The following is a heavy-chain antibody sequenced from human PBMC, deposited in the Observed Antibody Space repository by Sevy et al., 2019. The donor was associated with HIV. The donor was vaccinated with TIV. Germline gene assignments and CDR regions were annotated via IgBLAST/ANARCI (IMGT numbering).Heavy chain of an antibody. V-gene: IGHV3-23*01. Sequence: QPGVSLRLSCAASGFSFSTYAMTWVRQAPGKGLEWVSGISGSGTSTYYTDSVKGRFTISRDNSKNTVYLQMNNLRAEDTAVYYCGKVSIFGVGGFYDYWGQGTLVTVSS. D-gene: IGHD3-3*01. CDR3: GKVSIFGVGGFYDY. CDR1: GFSFSTYA. J-gene: IGHJ4*02. CDR2: ISGSGTST.